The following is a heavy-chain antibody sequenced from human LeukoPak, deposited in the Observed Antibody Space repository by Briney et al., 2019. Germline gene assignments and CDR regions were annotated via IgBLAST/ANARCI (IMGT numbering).Heavy chain of an antibody. D-gene: IGHD2-15*01. CDR2: INPTSGTA. V-gene: IGHV1-46*01. CDR1: GGTFSSYA. Sequence: ASVKVSCKASGGTFSSYAISWVRQAPGQGLEWMGIINPTSGTASYAQKFQGRVTMTRDTSTGTVYMELSSLRSEDTAVYYCARDPCSGGSCYNWFDPWGQGTLVTVSS. J-gene: IGHJ5*02. CDR3: ARDPCSGGSCYNWFDP.